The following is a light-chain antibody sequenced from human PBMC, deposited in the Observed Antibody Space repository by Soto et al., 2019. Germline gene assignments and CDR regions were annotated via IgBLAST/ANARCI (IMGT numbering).Light chain of an antibody. Sequence: DFQLTPSPCTLFGFVGGRGPNTCRASQTISSWLAWYQQKPGKAPKLLIYAASSLQSGVPSRFSGSGSGTEFTLTISSLQPEDFATYYCLQHNSFPPTFGQGTKVDIK. J-gene: IGKJ1*01. CDR1: QTISSW. V-gene: IGKV1-5*01. CDR2: AAS. CDR3: LQHNSFPPT.